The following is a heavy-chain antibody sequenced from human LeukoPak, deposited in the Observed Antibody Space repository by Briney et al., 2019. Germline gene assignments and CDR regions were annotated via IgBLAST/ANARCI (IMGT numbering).Heavy chain of an antibody. CDR3: ARGTYCSSTSCYGLDYYYMDV. CDR1: GGTFSSYA. Sequence: SVKVSCKASGGTFSSYAISWVRQAPGQGLEWMGGIIPIFGTANYAQKFQGRVTITADESTSTAYMELSSLRSEDTAVYYCARGTYCSSTSCYGLDYYYMDVWGKGTTVTVSS. V-gene: IGHV1-69*13. D-gene: IGHD2-2*01. CDR2: IIPIFGTA. J-gene: IGHJ6*03.